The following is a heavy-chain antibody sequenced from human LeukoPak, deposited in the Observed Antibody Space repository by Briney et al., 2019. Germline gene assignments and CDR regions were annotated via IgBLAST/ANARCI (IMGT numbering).Heavy chain of an antibody. CDR2: IRDDGSNK. J-gene: IGHJ5*02. D-gene: IGHD6-19*01. V-gene: IGHV3-30*02. CDR1: GFTFSSYG. Sequence: PGGSLRLSCAASGFTFSSYGMHWVRQAPGKGLEWVAVIRDDGSNKYYADSVKGRFTISRDNSKNTLDLQMNSLRAEDTAVYYCAKDLCSGWSVAAGTWGRGSLVTVSS. CDR3: AKDLCSGWSVAAGT.